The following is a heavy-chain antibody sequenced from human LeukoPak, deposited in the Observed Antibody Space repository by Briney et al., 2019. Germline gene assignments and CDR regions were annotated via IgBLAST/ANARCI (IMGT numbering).Heavy chain of an antibody. V-gene: IGHV4-4*02. J-gene: IGHJ4*02. CDR3: ARERWELLDY. CDR1: GGSISSSNW. D-gene: IGHD1-26*01. Sequence: SETLSLTCAVSGGSISSSNWWSWVRQPPGKGLEWIGRIYASGSTDYNPSLKSRVTISGDTSNNQFSLKLSSVTAADTAVYYCARERWELLDYWGQGTLVTVSS. CDR2: IYASGST.